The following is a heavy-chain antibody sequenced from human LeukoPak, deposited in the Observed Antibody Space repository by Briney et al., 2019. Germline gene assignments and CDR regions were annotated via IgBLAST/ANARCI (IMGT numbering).Heavy chain of an antibody. D-gene: IGHD3-22*01. J-gene: IGHJ6*02. CDR2: IKQDGSEK. Sequence: GGSLRLSCAASGFTFSSHWMSWVRQAPGKGLEWVANIKQDGSEKYYVDSVKGRFTISRDNAKNSLYLQMNSLRAEDTAVYYCARGRRGPAWLLPYYYYGMDVWGQGTTVTVSS. CDR3: ARGRRGPAWLLPYYYYGMDV. CDR1: GFTFSSHW. V-gene: IGHV3-7*01.